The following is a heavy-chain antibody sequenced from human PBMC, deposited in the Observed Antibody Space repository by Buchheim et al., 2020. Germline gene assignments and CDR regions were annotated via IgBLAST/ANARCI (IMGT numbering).Heavy chain of an antibody. V-gene: IGHV3-48*03. D-gene: IGHD6-19*01. CDR3: ARDFSGWYYFDL. CDR2: ITSGGFTT. CDR1: HFDFNSYD. J-gene: IGHJ4*02. Sequence: EAQLVESGGGLVQPGGSLRISCAASHFDFNSYDMNWVRQAPGKGLEWVAFITSGGFTTYYADSLEGRFTISRDNAENSLFLPMNSLRADDTGVYYCARDFSGWYYFDLWGQGT.